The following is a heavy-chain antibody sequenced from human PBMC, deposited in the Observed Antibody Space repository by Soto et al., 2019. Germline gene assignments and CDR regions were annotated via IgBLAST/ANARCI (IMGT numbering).Heavy chain of an antibody. CDR1: GSTFSSYA. V-gene: IGHV3-23*01. J-gene: IGHJ4*02. CDR2: ISGSGGST. D-gene: IGHD3-22*01. CDR3: AKDRVSYYDSSGYFSY. Sequence: GGSLEISIASSGSTFSSYAMGWFRQAPGEGLEWVSAISGSGGSTYYADSVKGRLTISRDNSKNTLYLQMNSLRAEDTAVYYCAKDRVSYYDSSGYFSYWGQGTLVTVSS.